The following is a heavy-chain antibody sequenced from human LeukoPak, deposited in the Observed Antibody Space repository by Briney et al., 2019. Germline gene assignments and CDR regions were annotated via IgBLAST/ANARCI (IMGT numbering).Heavy chain of an antibody. D-gene: IGHD5-18*01. Sequence: PGGSLRLSCAASGFAFSSFAMHWVRQAPGKWLEWVSLISYDGITEDYSDSVKGRFTISRDNFKNTLFLQMNSLRDEDTAVYYCAGVDAAMPDAFDIWGQGTTVTVSS. CDR1: GFAFSSFA. J-gene: IGHJ3*02. CDR2: ISYDGITE. V-gene: IGHV3-30*04. CDR3: AGVDAAMPDAFDI.